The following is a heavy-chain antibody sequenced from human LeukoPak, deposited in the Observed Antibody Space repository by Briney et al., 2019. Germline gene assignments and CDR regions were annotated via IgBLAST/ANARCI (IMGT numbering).Heavy chain of an antibody. D-gene: IGHD3-22*01. CDR3: AKEEGYYYDSGGYYVEYFQH. CDR1: GFDFYNYG. CDR2: ISSSSSII. Sequence: GGSLRLACTGSGFDFYNYGMNWVSQAPGKGLEGLTSISSSSSIIYYADSVKGRFTISRDNARKSLYLHVNSLRAEDTAVYYCAKEEGYYYDSGGYYVEYFQHSGQGTLVTVSS. V-gene: IGHV3-21*04. J-gene: IGHJ1*01.